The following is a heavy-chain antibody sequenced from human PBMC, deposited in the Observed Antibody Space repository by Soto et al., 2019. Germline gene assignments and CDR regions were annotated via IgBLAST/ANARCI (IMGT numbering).Heavy chain of an antibody. J-gene: IGHJ4*02. CDR3: TTNRVTGYFDY. V-gene: IGHV3-15*01. D-gene: IGHD5-18*01. CDR1: GFTFNYAW. CDR2: IKSKIDGGTT. Sequence: GGSLRLSCAASGFTFNYAWMSWVRLAPGKRLEWVGRIKSKIDGGTTDYAAPVRGRFTISRDDSKSTVFLQMNSLKTEDTAVYYCTTNRVTGYFDYWGQGALVTVSS.